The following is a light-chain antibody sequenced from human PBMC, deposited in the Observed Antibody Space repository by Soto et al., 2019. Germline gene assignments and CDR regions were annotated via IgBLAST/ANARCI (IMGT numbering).Light chain of an antibody. CDR3: QQYNNWPFIT. CDR1: QSLSSSY. V-gene: IGKV3-20*01. CDR2: GAF. Sequence: EIVLTQSPGTLSLSPGERVTLSFMASQSLSSSYLAWHQQKPGQAPRLLIYGAFNRATGIPDRFSGSGSGTDFTLTISSLQSEDFAVYYCQQYNNWPFITFGQGTRLEI. J-gene: IGKJ5*01.